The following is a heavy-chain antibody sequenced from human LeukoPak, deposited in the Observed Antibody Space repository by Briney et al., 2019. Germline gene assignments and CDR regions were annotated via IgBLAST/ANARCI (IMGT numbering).Heavy chain of an antibody. CDR3: ANGYYDFWSGYYRSVRYYYYYMDV. Sequence: ASVKVSCKTSGYTFTSYGISWVRQAPGQGLEWMGWISAYNGNTNYAQKFQGRVTITADESTSTAYMELSSLRSEDTAVYYCANGYYDFWSGYYRSVRYYYYYMDVWGKGTTVTVSS. CDR2: ISAYNGNT. V-gene: IGHV1-18*01. CDR1: GYTFTSYG. J-gene: IGHJ6*03. D-gene: IGHD3-3*01.